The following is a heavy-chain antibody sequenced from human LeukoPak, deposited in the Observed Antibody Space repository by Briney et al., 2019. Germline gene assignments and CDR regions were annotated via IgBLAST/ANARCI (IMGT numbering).Heavy chain of an antibody. CDR2: IIPIFGTA. CDR1: GGTFSGYA. V-gene: IGHV1-69*06. Sequence: SVKVSCKASGGTFSGYAISWVRQAPGQGLEWMGGIIPIFGTANYAQKFQGRVTITADKSTSTAYMELSSLRSEDTAVYYCARVERGYSYGYDYWGQGTLVTVSS. D-gene: IGHD5-18*01. CDR3: ARVERGYSYGYDY. J-gene: IGHJ4*02.